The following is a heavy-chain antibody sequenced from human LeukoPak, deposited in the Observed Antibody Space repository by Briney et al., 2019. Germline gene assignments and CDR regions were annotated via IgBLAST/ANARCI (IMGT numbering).Heavy chain of an antibody. Sequence: ASVKVSCKASGYTFTSYGISWVRQAPGQGLEWMGWISDYNGNTNYAQKLQGGVTMTTDTSTSTAYMEVRSLRSDDTAMYYCARGRLGYCSGGSCSDFDYWGQGTLVTVSS. J-gene: IGHJ4*02. CDR3: ARGRLGYCSGGSCSDFDY. D-gene: IGHD2-15*01. V-gene: IGHV1-18*01. CDR2: ISDYNGNT. CDR1: GYTFTSYG.